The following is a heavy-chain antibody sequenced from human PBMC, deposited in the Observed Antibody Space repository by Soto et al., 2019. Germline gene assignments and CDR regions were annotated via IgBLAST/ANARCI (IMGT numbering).Heavy chain of an antibody. V-gene: IGHV4-28*01. Sequence: TSETLSLTCAVSGYSISSSNWWGWIRQPPGKGLEWIGYIYYSGTTYYNPSLKSRVTMSVDTSKNQFSLKLSSVTAADTAVYYCAMLSLGGVEVVGESVANLAYGGQGAL. CDR3: AMLSLGGVEVVGESVANLAY. D-gene: IGHD2-8*02. CDR1: GYSISSSNW. J-gene: IGHJ4*01. CDR2: IYYSGTT.